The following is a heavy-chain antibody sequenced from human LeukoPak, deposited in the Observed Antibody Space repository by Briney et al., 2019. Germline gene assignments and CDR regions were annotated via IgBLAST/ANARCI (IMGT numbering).Heavy chain of an antibody. Sequence: GGSLRLSCTASGFSLSGHWIQWGPPLPGEGPGWVSRISPTGSTTSYADSVKGRFTVSRDNAKNTLYLQVNNLRAEDTAVYYCARGPNSNWSGLDFWGQGTLLTVSS. J-gene: IGHJ4*02. CDR3: ARGPNSNWSGLDF. D-gene: IGHD6-6*01. CDR1: GFSLSGHW. V-gene: IGHV3-74*01. CDR2: ISPTGSTT.